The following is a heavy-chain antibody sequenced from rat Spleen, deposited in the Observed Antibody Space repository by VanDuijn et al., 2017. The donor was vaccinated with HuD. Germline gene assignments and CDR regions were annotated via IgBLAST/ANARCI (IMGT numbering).Heavy chain of an antibody. V-gene: IGHV2S12*01. J-gene: IGHJ3*01. D-gene: IGHD1-10*01. CDR3: ARDKGGQLRGFAY. Sequence: QVQLKESGPGLVQPSQTLSLTCTVSGFSLTTNGVSWVRQPPGKGLEWIAAVSSGGNTYYNSDIKSRLTISRDTSKSQVFLKMDSLQTEDTATYYCARDKGGQLRGFAYWGQGTLVTVSS. CDR1: GFSLTTNG. CDR2: VSSGGNT.